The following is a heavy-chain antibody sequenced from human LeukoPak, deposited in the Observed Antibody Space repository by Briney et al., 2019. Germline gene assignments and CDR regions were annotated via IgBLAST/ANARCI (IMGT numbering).Heavy chain of an antibody. V-gene: IGHV6-1*01. CDR1: GDSVSSNSAA. Sequence: SQTLSLTCAISGDSVSSNSAAWNWIRKSPSRGLEWLGRTYYRSKWHNDYSPSVKSRITVNSDTSKNQFSLKLSSVTAADTAVYYCARDRGTPDYYDTSGYDYWGQGTLVTVSS. J-gene: IGHJ4*02. D-gene: IGHD3-22*01. CDR2: TYYRSKWHN. CDR3: ARDRGTPDYYDTSGYDY.